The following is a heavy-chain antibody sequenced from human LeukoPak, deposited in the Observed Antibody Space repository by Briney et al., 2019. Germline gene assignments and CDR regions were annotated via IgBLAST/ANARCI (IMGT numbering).Heavy chain of an antibody. V-gene: IGHV3-30*02. J-gene: IGHJ4*02. D-gene: IGHD3-22*01. CDR3: AISLRYYYDGSGFYWPYFDY. Sequence: PGGSLRLSCAASGFTFSSYGMHWVRQAPGKGLEWVAFIRYDGSNKYYADSVKGRFTISRDNSKNTLYLQMNSLRAEDTSVYYCAISLRYYYDGSGFYWPYFDYWGQGTLVTVSS. CDR2: IRYDGSNK. CDR1: GFTFSSYG.